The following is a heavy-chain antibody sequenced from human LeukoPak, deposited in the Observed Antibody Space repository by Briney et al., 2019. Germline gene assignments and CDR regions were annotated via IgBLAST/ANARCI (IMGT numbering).Heavy chain of an antibody. CDR2: ISTYNGDT. CDR1: GYTFPSYG. Sequence: AGVQDSCQSCGYTFPSYGFSWVRPAPGQGLEWMGWISTYNGDTNYAQKLQGTVTMTTYTSTNTAYVELRSLRSNDTDVYYCAREGLGELTLDYWGQGTLVTVSS. J-gene: IGHJ4*02. V-gene: IGHV1-18*01. D-gene: IGHD3-16*01. CDR3: AREGLGELTLDY.